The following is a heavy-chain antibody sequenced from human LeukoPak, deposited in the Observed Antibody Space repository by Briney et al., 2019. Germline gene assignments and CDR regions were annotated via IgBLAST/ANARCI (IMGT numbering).Heavy chain of an antibody. Sequence: GGSLRLSCAASGFTFSSYSMNWVRQAPGKGLEWVSYISSSGSTIYYADSVKGRFTISRDNAKNSLYLQMNSLRAEDTAVYYCAREIVVVVAATNYYYYYGMDVWGQGTTVTVSS. CDR3: AREIVVVVAATNYYYYYGMDV. J-gene: IGHJ6*02. CDR1: GFTFSSYS. CDR2: ISSSGSTI. D-gene: IGHD2-15*01. V-gene: IGHV3-48*04.